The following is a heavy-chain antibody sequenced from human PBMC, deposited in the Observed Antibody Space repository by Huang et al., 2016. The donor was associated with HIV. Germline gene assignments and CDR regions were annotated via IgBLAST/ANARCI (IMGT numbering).Heavy chain of an antibody. V-gene: IGHV4-39*01. CDR3: ARLPGSITMIRGVITDPY. Sequence: QLQLQESGPGLVKPSETLSLTCTVSGGSIRSDNYYWGGVRQPPGKGLEGIGSIYYSGTTYYTPSLKSRVTITVDTSKNQFSLKMRSVTAADTAVYYCARLPGSITMIRGVITDPYWGQGTLVTVSS. CDR2: IYYSGTT. J-gene: IGHJ4*02. D-gene: IGHD3-10*01. CDR1: GGSIRSDNYY.